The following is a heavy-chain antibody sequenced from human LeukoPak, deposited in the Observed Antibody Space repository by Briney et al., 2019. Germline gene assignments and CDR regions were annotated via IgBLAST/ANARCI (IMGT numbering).Heavy chain of an antibody. CDR3: ARRVYYDFFVDV. D-gene: IGHD3-3*01. V-gene: IGHV3-30*03. J-gene: IGHJ6*02. CDR1: GFTFSSYG. CDR2: ISYDGSNK. Sequence: GRSLRLSCAASGFTFSSYGMHWVRQAPGKGLEWVAVISYDGSNKYYADSVKGRFTISRDNSKNTLYLQMNSLRAEDTAVYYCARRVYYDFFVDVWGQGTTVTVSS.